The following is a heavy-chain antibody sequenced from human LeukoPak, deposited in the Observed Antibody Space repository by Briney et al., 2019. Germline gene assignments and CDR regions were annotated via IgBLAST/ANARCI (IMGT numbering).Heavy chain of an antibody. Sequence: ASVKVSCKASGYTFTSYYMHWVRQAPGQGLEWMGIINPSGGSTSYAQKFQGRVTMTRDTSTSTVYMELSSLRSEDTAVYYCARDLGIAVAVNWSDHWGQGTLVTVSS. CDR1: GYTFTSYY. CDR3: ARDLGIAVAVNWSDH. D-gene: IGHD6-19*01. V-gene: IGHV1-46*01. CDR2: INPSGGST. J-gene: IGHJ5*02.